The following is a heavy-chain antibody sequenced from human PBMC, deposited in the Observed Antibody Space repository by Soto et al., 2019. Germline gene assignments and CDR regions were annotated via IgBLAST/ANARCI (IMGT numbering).Heavy chain of an antibody. D-gene: IGHD4-4*01. CDR1: GFTFSSYW. CDR2: INQDGSEK. J-gene: IGHJ4*02. V-gene: IGHV3-7*03. Sequence: GGSLRLSCAASGFTFSSYWMSWVRQAPGKGLGWVAKINQDGSEKYYVDSVKGRFTISRDNYKNSLYLQMNRLRAEDTALYCCARDSYTYINYEGAFDYWGQGTPVTVSS. CDR3: ARDSYTYINYEGAFDY.